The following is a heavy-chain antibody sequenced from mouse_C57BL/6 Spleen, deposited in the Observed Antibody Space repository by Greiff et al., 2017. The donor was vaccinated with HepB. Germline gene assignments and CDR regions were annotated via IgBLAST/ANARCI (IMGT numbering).Heavy chain of an antibody. CDR3: ARTITTVVAPFAY. V-gene: IGHV1-39*01. CDR2: INPNYGTT. D-gene: IGHD1-1*01. CDR1: GYSFTDYN. J-gene: IGHJ3*01. Sequence: VQLKESGPELVKPGASVKISCKASGYSFTDYNMNWVKQSNGKSLEWIGVINPNYGTTSYNQKFKGKATLTVDQSSSTAYMQLNSLTSEDSAVYYCARTITTVVAPFAYWGQGTLVTVSA.